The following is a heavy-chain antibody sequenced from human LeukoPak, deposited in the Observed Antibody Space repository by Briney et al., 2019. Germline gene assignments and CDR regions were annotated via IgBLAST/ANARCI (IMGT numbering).Heavy chain of an antibody. V-gene: IGHV3-21*01. Sequence: GGSLRLSCAASGFTSSSYSMNWVRQAPGKGLEWVSSISSSSSYIYYADSVKGRFTISRDNAKNSLYLQMNSLRAEDTAVYYCARYDGSGFKYHFDYWGQGTLVTVSS. D-gene: IGHD3-22*01. CDR3: ARYDGSGFKYHFDY. CDR1: GFTSSSYS. J-gene: IGHJ4*02. CDR2: ISSSSSYI.